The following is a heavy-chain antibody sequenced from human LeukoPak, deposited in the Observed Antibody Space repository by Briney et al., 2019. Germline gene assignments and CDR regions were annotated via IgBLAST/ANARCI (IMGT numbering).Heavy chain of an antibody. V-gene: IGHV1-18*01. Sequence: GASVKVSCKASGGTFSSYAISWVRQAPGQGLEWMGWISAYNGNTNYAQKLQGRVTMTTDTSTSTAYMELGRLRSDDTAVYYCAREIAAAGTRAFDIWGQGTMVTVSS. D-gene: IGHD6-13*01. CDR1: GGTFSSYA. J-gene: IGHJ3*02. CDR3: AREIAAAGTRAFDI. CDR2: ISAYNGNT.